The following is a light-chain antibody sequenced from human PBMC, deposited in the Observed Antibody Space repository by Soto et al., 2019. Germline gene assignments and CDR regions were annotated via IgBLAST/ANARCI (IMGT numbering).Light chain of an antibody. V-gene: IGLV2-14*03. CDR2: EVN. CDR1: SSDVGAYIY. CDR3: NSYTSSSTLV. Sequence: QSALTQPASVSGSPGQSITISCGGTSSDVGAYIYVSWYQQFPGKAPKLILYEVNNRPSGVSNRFSGSKSDTTASLTISGLQPEDEADYYCNSYTSSSTLVFGGGTKLTVL. J-gene: IGLJ2*01.